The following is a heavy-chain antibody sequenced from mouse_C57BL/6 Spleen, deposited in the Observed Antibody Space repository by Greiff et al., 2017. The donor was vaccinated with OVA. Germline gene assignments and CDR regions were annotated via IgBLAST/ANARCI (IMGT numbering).Heavy chain of an antibody. D-gene: IGHD2-5*01. CDR2: IHPNSGST. CDR1: GYTFTSYW. J-gene: IGHJ2*01. V-gene: IGHV1-64*01. CDR3: ARSSNYLYFDY. Sequence: QVQLQQSGAELVKPGASVKLSCKASGYTFTSYWMHWVKQRPGQGLEWIGMIHPNSGSTNYNEKFKSKATLTVDKSSSTAYMQLSSLTSEDSAVYYCARSSNYLYFDYWGQGTTLTVSS.